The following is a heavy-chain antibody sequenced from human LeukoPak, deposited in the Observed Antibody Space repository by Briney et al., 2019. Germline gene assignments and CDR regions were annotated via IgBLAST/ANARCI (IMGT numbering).Heavy chain of an antibody. D-gene: IGHD3/OR15-3a*01. J-gene: IGHJ4*02. CDR2: INPNSGGT. Sequence: GASVKVPCKASGYTFTGYYMHWVRQAPGQGLEWMGRINPNSGGTNYAQKFQGRVTMTRDTSISTAYMELSRLRSDDTAVYYCARDSPPRTVDYWGQGTLVTVSS. V-gene: IGHV1-2*06. CDR3: ARDSPPRTVDY. CDR1: GYTFTGYY.